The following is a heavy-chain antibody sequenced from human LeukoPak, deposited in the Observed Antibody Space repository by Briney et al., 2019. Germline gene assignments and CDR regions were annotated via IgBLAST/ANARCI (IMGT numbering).Heavy chain of an antibody. CDR3: ARGHEMSMVRGVSFDY. D-gene: IGHD3-10*01. CDR1: GFTFSSYA. CDR2: ISYDGSNK. Sequence: GGSLRPSCAASGFTFSSYAMHWVRQAPGKGLEWVAVISYDGSNKYYADSVKGRFTISRDNSKNTLYLQMNSLRAEDTAVYYCARGHEMSMVRGVSFDYWGQGTLVIVSS. J-gene: IGHJ4*02. V-gene: IGHV3-30-3*01.